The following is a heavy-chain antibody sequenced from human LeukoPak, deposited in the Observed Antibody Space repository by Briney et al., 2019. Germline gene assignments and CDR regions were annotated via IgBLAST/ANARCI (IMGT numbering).Heavy chain of an antibody. CDR3: ARYCSGGSCYSDAFDI. Sequence: PGGSLRLSCAASGFTFSDYYMSWIRQAPGKGLEWVSYISSSGSTIYYADSVKGRFTISRDNAKNSLYLQMNSLRAEDTAVYYCARYCSGGSCYSDAFDIWGQGTMVTVSS. D-gene: IGHD2-15*01. V-gene: IGHV3-11*01. CDR1: GFTFSDYY. J-gene: IGHJ3*02. CDR2: ISSSGSTI.